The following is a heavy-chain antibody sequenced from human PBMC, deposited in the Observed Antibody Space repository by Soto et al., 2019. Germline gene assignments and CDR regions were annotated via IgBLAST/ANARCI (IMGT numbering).Heavy chain of an antibody. CDR3: ARLVGGYYYYYMDV. V-gene: IGHV1-18*01. D-gene: IGHD2-8*02. CDR2: ISAYNGNT. CDR1: GYTFTSYG. Sequence: QVQLVQSGAEVKKPGASVKVSCKASGYTFTSYGISWVRQAPGQGLEWMGWISAYNGNTNYAQKLQGRVTMTTDTSTSTAYTDVRDLRSDDTAVYYCARLVGGYYYYYMDVWGKGTTVTVSS. J-gene: IGHJ6*03.